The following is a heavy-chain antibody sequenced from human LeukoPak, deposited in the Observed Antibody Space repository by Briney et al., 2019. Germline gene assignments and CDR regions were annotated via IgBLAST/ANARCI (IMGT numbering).Heavy chain of an antibody. J-gene: IGHJ5*02. D-gene: IGHD6-13*01. CDR1: GFTFSSNS. V-gene: IGHV3-21*01. CDR3: ARGRQQLINCFDP. CDR2: ISSSSSYI. Sequence: GGSLRLSCAASGFTFSSNSMNWVRQAPGKGLEWVSSISSSSSYIYYADSVKGRFTISRDNAKNSLYLQMNSLRAEDTAVYYCARGRQQLINCFDPWAREPWSPSPQ.